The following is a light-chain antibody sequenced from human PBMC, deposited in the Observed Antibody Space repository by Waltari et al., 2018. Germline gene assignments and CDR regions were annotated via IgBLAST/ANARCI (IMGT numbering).Light chain of an antibody. CDR2: DAL. CDR3: QKYGTLPAT. Sequence: VLTQSPGTLPLSPGVRANLSCRASQSVSKYLAWYQQKPGQAPRLLIYDALTRATGIPDRFSATGWGTDFSLSISRLEPEDFAVYYCQKYGTLPATFGQGTKVQMK. V-gene: IGKV3-20*01. J-gene: IGKJ1*01. CDR1: QSVSKY.